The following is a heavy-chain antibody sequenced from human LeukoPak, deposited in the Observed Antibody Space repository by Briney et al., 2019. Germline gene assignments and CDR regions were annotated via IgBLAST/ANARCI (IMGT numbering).Heavy chain of an antibody. J-gene: IGHJ4*02. Sequence: PGGSLRLSCAASGFTFSPYWMSWVRQAPGKGLEWVANIKQDGSERYYLDSVKGRFTISRDNAKNSLYLQMHSLRADDTAVYYCASGIAAYYFDYWGQGTLVTVSS. CDR3: ASGIAAYYFDY. CDR1: GFTFSPYW. D-gene: IGHD6-13*01. V-gene: IGHV3-7*01. CDR2: IKQDGSER.